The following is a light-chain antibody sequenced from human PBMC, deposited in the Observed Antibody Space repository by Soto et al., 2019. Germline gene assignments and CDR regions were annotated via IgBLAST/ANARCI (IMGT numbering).Light chain of an antibody. CDR2: GAS. Sequence: EIVLTQSPATLSLPPGERATLSCRASQSVSSYLAWYQQKPGQAPRLLIYGASNRATGIPARFSGSGSGTDFTLTISSLEPEDFAVYYCQQRSNWPPKVTFGGGTKVEIK. V-gene: IGKV3-11*01. CDR3: QQRSNWPPKVT. J-gene: IGKJ4*01. CDR1: QSVSSY.